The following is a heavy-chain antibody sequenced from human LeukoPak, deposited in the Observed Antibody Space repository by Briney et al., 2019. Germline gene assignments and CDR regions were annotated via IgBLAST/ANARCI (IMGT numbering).Heavy chain of an antibody. J-gene: IGHJ3*02. D-gene: IGHD2-2*01. V-gene: IGHV3-21*01. CDR2: ISSSSSSYI. CDR3: ARGPATLDSPVEIGDAFDI. CDR1: GFTFSSYS. Sequence: GGSLRLSCAASGFTFSSYSMNWVRQAPGKGLEWVSSISSSSSSYIYYADSVKGRFAISRDNAKNSLYLQMNSLRAEDTAVYYCARGPATLDSPVEIGDAFDIWGQGTMVTVSS.